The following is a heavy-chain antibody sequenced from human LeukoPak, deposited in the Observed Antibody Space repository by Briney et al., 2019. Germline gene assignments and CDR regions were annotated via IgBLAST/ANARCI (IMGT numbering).Heavy chain of an antibody. V-gene: IGHV3-7*01. CDR1: GFTFSSYW. J-gene: IGHJ5*02. D-gene: IGHD2-15*01. CDR2: IKQDGSEK. CDR3: AGFPHGYCSGGSCYFNWFDP. Sequence: GGSLRLSCAASGFTFSSYWMSWVRQAPGKGLEWVANIKQDGSEKYYVDSVKGRFTISRDNAKNSLYLQMNSLRAEDTAVYYCAGFPHGYCSGGSCYFNWFDPWGQGTLVTVSS.